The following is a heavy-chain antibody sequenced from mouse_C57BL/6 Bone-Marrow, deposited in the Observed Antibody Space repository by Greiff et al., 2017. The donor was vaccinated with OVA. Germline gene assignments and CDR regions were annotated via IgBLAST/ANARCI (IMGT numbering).Heavy chain of an antibody. V-gene: IGHV1-59*01. CDR2: IDPSDSYT. CDR3: ARGDSSGYGAMDY. Sequence: QVQLQQPGAELVRPGTSVKLSCKASGYTFTSYWMHWVKQRPGQGLEWIGVIDPSDSYTNYNQKFKGKATLTVDTSSSTAYMQRSSLTSEDSAVYYCARGDSSGYGAMDYWGQGTSVTVSS. CDR1: GYTFTSYW. D-gene: IGHD3-2*02. J-gene: IGHJ4*01.